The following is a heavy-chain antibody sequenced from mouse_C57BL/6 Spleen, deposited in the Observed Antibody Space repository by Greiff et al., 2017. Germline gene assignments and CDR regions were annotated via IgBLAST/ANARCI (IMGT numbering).Heavy chain of an antibody. V-gene: IGHV5-6*01. CDR2: ISSGGSYT. CDR1: GFTFSSYG. Sequence: EVQGVESGGDLVKPGGSLKLSCAASGFTFSSYGMSWVRQTPDQRLEWVATISSGGSYTYYPDSVKGRFTISGDNAKNTLYLQMSSLKSEDTAMYYCARQGGYFDVWGTGTTVTVSS. J-gene: IGHJ1*03. CDR3: ARQGGYFDV.